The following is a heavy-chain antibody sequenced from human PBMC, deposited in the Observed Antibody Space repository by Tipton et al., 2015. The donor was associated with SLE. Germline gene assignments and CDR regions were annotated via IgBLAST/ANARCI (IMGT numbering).Heavy chain of an antibody. CDR2: MYYSGSI. CDR3: ARESSGYMDV. D-gene: IGHD3-10*01. J-gene: IGHJ6*03. Sequence: TLSLTCSVSGASISSNYWSWIRQSPGKGLEWIGYMYYSGSITYNPSLKSRVTISVDTSKNQFSLKLSSVTAADTAVYYCARESSGYMDVWGKGTTVTVSS. CDR1: GASISSNY. V-gene: IGHV4-59*12.